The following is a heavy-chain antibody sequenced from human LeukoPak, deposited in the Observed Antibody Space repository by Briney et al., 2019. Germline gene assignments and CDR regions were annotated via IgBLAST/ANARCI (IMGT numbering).Heavy chain of an antibody. CDR2: IYYSGST. D-gene: IGHD1-26*01. CDR1: GYSISSGYY. V-gene: IGHV4-61*01. Sequence: SETLSLTCTVSGYSISSGYYWSWIRQPPGKGLEWIGYIYYSGSTNYNPSLKSRVTISVDTSKNQFSLKLSSVTAADTAVYYCAREGGTDIYYYYMDVWGKGTTVTVSS. J-gene: IGHJ6*03. CDR3: AREGGTDIYYYYMDV.